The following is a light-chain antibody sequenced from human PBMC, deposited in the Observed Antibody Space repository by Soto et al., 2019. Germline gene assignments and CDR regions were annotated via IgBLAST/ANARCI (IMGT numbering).Light chain of an antibody. Sequence: DIPMTQSPSSLSASVGDRVTITCWASQDITHYLAWYQQKRGKIPNLLIYAASTLQSAVPTRFSGSESGTDFTLSISSHQPEDVATYYGQTDNSAPPTFGGRTKVEIK. CDR2: AAS. J-gene: IGKJ4*01. CDR3: QTDNSAPPT. V-gene: IGKV1-27*01. CDR1: QDITHY.